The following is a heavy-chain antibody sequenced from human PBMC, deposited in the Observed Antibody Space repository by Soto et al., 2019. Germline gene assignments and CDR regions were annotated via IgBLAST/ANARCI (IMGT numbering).Heavy chain of an antibody. CDR2: IDWEDTK. CDR1: GFSLSGTGMR. CDR3: ARAFYGMDV. J-gene: IGHJ6*02. V-gene: IGHV2-70*04. Sequence: SGPAVNPTQTLTLTCTVSGFSLSGTGMRVTWIRQPPGKALEWLARIDWEDTKLYSSSLKTRLTISRDTSKNQVVLTMTSMDPADTGTYYCARAFYGMDVWGQGTTVTVSS.